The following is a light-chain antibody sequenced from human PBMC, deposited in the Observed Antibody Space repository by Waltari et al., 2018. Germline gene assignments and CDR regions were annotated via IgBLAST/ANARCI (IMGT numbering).Light chain of an antibody. CDR2: KAS. CDR3: QQYNSYSLLT. CDR1: QSISRW. Sequence: DIQLTQSPSTLSASVGDRFTITCRYRQSISRWLAWYQQKPGKAPKLLIYKASTLESGVPSRFSGSGSETEFTLTISSLQPDDFATYYCQQYNSYSLLTFGGGTKVEIK. V-gene: IGKV1-5*03. J-gene: IGKJ4*01.